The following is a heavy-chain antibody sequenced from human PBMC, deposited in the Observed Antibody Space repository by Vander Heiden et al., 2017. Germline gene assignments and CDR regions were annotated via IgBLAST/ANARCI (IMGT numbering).Heavy chain of an antibody. CDR2: INQSGST. Sequence: EHIHQWGSGLLKPSETLSLTCGVPAGSFSGYYWIWIRQSPGKGLEWIGEINQSGSTIYNPSLKSRATISVDTSKNQISLNVRSVTAADTALYYCARQTYFYSGMDVWGPGTPVTVSS. J-gene: IGHJ6*02. CDR3: ARQTYFYSGMDV. V-gene: IGHV4-34*01. CDR1: AGSFSGYY.